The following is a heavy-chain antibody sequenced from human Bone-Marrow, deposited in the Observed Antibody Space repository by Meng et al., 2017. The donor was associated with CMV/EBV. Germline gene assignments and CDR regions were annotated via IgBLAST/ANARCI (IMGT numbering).Heavy chain of an antibody. D-gene: IGHD3-3*01. J-gene: IGHJ4*02. Sequence: CKTSGYTFTSHWITWVRQMPGKGLEWMGKIDPSDSYTNYGPSFQGHVTISRDKAISTAYLQWSSLRASDTAMYYCARHPGVASDFDYWGQGTLVTVSS. CDR1: GYTFTSHW. CDR3: ARHPGVASDFDY. CDR2: IDPSDSYT. V-gene: IGHV5-10-1*01.